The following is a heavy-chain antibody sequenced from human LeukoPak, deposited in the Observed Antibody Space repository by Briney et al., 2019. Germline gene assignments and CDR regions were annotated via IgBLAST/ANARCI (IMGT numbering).Heavy chain of an antibody. CDR3: ASFRRDTAMGFDY. D-gene: IGHD5-18*01. CDR1: GYSFTSYW. V-gene: IGHV5-51*01. Sequence: GESLKISCKGSGYSFTSYWIGWVRQMPGKGLEWMGIIYPGDSDTRYSPSFQGQVTISAVKSISTAYLQWSSLKASDTAMYYCASFRRDTAMGFDYWGQGTLVTVSS. J-gene: IGHJ4*02. CDR2: IYPGDSDT.